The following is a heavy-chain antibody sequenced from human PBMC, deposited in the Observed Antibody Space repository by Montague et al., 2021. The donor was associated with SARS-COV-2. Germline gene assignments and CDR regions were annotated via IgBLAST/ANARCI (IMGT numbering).Heavy chain of an antibody. V-gene: IGHV4-39*01. J-gene: IGHJ4*02. CDR1: GGSISSSTYY. Sequence: SETLSLTCTVSGGSISSSTYYWGWIRQPPGKGLEWIGSIYYSGSTYYNPSLKSRVTISVDTSKNQFSLKLSSVTAADTAVYYCARHGWGWLRLLRPFDYWGQGTLGTGSA. D-gene: IGHD5-12*01. CDR2: IYYSGST. CDR3: ARHGWGWLRLLRPFDY.